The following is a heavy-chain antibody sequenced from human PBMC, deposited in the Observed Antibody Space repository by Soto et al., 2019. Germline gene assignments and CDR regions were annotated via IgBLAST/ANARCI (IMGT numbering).Heavy chain of an antibody. CDR1: GYPFSDNQ. CDR3: ARKHSLDYIRWGLDP. Sequence: GASVKVSCKASGYPFSDNQIHWLRRAPGQGLEWMGRINPKSDDTNYAQKFHGRVTMTRDTSIDTAYLELTGLTSDDTATYYCARKHSLDYIRWGLDPWGQGTLVTVSS. CDR2: INPKSDDT. V-gene: IGHV1-2*02. J-gene: IGHJ5*02. D-gene: IGHD4-4*01.